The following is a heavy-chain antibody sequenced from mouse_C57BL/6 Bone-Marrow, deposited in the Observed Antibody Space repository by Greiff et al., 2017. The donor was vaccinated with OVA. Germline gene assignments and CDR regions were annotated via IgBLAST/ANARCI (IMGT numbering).Heavy chain of an antibody. D-gene: IGHD1-1*02. CDR2: IDPSDSYT. CDR1: GYTFTSYW. CDR3: ARRVLSICDCGGSYVNWYFDV. V-gene: IGHV1-69*01. Sequence: VQLQQPGAELVMPGASVKLSCKASGYTFTSYWMHWVKQRPGQGLEWIGEIDPSDSYTNYNQKFKGKSTLTVDKSSSTAYMQLSSLTSEDSAVYYCARRVLSICDCGGSYVNWYFDVWGTGTTVTVSS. J-gene: IGHJ1*03.